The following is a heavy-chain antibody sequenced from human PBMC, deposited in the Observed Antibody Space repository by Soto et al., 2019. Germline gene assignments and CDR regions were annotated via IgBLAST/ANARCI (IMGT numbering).Heavy chain of an antibody. CDR2: IYNSGST. V-gene: IGHV4-30-4*01. CDR3: ARQRDGYNYRYFDY. D-gene: IGHD5-12*01. CDR1: GGSISSGDYY. Sequence: SETLSLTCTVSGGSISSGDYYWSWIRQPPGKGLEWIGYIYNSGSTYYNPSLKSRVTISVDTSKNQFSLKLRSVTAADTAVYYCARQRDGYNYRYFDYWGQGTLVTVSS. J-gene: IGHJ4*02.